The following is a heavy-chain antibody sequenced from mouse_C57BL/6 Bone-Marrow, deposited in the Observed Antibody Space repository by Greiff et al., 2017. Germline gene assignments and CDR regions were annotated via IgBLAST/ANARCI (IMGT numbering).Heavy chain of an antibody. Sequence: EVKLVESGPVLVKPGASVKMSCKASGYTFTDYYMNWVKQSHGKSLEWIGVINPYNGGTSYNQKFKGKATLTVDKSSSTAYMELNSLTSEDSAVYYCARRAYYYGSSYPFAYWGQGTLVTVSA. J-gene: IGHJ3*01. D-gene: IGHD1-1*01. V-gene: IGHV1-19*01. CDR1: GYTFTDYY. CDR2: INPYNGGT. CDR3: ARRAYYYGSSYPFAY.